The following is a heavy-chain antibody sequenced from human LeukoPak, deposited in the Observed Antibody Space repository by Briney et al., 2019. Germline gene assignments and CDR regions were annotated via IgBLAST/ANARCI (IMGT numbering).Heavy chain of an antibody. V-gene: IGHV1-8*01. J-gene: IGHJ5*02. CDR1: GYTFTSYD. D-gene: IGHD3-3*01. CDR3: ARSPPYYDFWSGYYTARNNWFDP. Sequence: ASVKASCKASGYTFTSYDINWVRQATGQGLEWMGWMNPNSGNTGYAQKFQGRVTMTRNTSISTAYMELSSLRSEDTAVYYCARSPPYYDFWSGYYTARNNWFDPWGQGTLVTVSS. CDR2: MNPNSGNT.